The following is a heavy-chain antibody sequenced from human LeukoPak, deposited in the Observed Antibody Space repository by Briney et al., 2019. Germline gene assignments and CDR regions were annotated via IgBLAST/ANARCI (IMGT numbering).Heavy chain of an antibody. Sequence: SETLFLTCTVSGGSISSYYWSWIRQPPGKGLEWIGYINYSGSTNYNPSLKSRVTISVDTSKNQFSLKLSSVTAADTAVYYCARPLWFGELGSFGFWGQGTLVTVSS. V-gene: IGHV4-59*08. CDR3: ARPLWFGELGSFGF. CDR1: GGSISSYY. J-gene: IGHJ4*02. CDR2: INYSGST. D-gene: IGHD3-10*01.